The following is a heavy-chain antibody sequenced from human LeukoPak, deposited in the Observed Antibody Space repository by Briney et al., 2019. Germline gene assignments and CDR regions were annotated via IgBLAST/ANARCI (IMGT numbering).Heavy chain of an antibody. J-gene: IGHJ4*02. D-gene: IGHD4-17*01. CDR1: QFTFSSYD. V-gene: IGHV3-30*03. CDR3: ARDGFDFLPRSDYGDYLGLLDY. CDR2: ISSDGSVT. Sequence: PGTSLRLSCAASQFTFSSYDMHWVRQAPGKGLHWVAIISSDGSVTYYADSVKGRFTISRDNSKDTLYLQMNSLRAEDTAVYYCARDGFDFLPRSDYGDYLGLLDYWGQGTLVTVSS.